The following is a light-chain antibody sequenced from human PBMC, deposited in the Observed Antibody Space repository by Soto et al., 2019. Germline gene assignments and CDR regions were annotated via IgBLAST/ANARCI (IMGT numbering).Light chain of an antibody. CDR1: QSVSSF. J-gene: IGKJ4*01. V-gene: IGKV3-11*01. Sequence: EIVLTQSPATLSLSPWERATLSCRASQSVSSFLAWYQQKPGQAPRLLIYDASNRATGIPARFSGSGSGTDFTLTISSLEPEDFAVYYCQQRGNWPLTFGGGTKVEIK. CDR2: DAS. CDR3: QQRGNWPLT.